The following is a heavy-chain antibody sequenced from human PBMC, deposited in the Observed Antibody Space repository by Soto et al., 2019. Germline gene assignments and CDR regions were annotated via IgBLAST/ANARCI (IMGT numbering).Heavy chain of an antibody. Sequence: SETLSLTCAVYGGSFNGYYWSWIRQPPGKGLEWIGEINHSGSTNYNPSLKSRVTISVDTSKNQFSLKLSSVTAADTAVYYCARGSTVTTDWGQGTLVTVSS. CDR1: GGSFNGYY. V-gene: IGHV4-34*01. CDR2: INHSGST. CDR3: ARGSTVTTD. D-gene: IGHD4-17*01. J-gene: IGHJ4*02.